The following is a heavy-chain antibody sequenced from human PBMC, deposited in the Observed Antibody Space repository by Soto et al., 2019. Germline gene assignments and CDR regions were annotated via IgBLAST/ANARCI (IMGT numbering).Heavy chain of an antibody. D-gene: IGHD1-20*01. J-gene: IGHJ5*02. Sequence: QVHLVQSGAEVKKPGASVKVSCKASGYSFSTYDINWVRQAPGQGLEWMGWMNPSAGTTGSAQKFQGRVTMTWATSLSTAYRELSSLTSEDTAVYYGARVPTIRITGTTNNWFDPWGQGTLVTVSS. V-gene: IGHV1-8*02. CDR2: MNPSAGTT. CDR3: ARVPTIRITGTTNNWFDP. CDR1: GYSFSTYD.